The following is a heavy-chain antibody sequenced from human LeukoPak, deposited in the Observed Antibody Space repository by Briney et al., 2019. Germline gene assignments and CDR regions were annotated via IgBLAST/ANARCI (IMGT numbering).Heavy chain of an antibody. Sequence: GGSLRLSCAASGFTFSNYAMSWVRQAPGKGLEWVSAISGSGVTTYYADSVKGRFTISRDNSKNSLYLQMNSLRTEDTAVYYCAKDSYYYYIDVWGKGTTVTVSS. CDR1: GFTFSNYA. V-gene: IGHV3-23*01. J-gene: IGHJ6*03. CDR3: AKDSYYYYIDV. CDR2: ISGSGVTT.